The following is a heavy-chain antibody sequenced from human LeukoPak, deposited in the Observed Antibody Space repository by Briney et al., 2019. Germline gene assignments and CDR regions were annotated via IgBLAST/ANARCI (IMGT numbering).Heavy chain of an antibody. Sequence: GGSLRLSCAASGFTFSSYAMSWFRQAPGKGLEWVSAISGSGGSTYYADSVKGRFTISRDNSKNTLYLQMNSLRAEDTAVYYCAKLPRSWYQYYFDYWGQGTLVTVSS. CDR3: AKLPRSWYQYYFDY. J-gene: IGHJ4*02. V-gene: IGHV3-23*01. D-gene: IGHD6-13*01. CDR1: GFTFSSYA. CDR2: ISGSGGST.